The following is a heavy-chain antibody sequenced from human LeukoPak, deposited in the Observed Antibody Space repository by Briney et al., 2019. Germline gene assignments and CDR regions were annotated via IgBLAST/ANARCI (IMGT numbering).Heavy chain of an antibody. CDR1: GFTFSSHA. CDR2: VSGSATKT. D-gene: IGHD1-7*01. J-gene: IGHJ4*02. Sequence: GGSLRLSCAASGFTFSSHAMSWVRQAPGKGLEWVSAVSGSATKTYYADSVKGRFTISRDNSKNTLYLLMNSLRAEDTAVYYCAREGGKYNWNYEWVYWGQGTLVTVSS. V-gene: IGHV3-23*01. CDR3: AREGGKYNWNYEWVY.